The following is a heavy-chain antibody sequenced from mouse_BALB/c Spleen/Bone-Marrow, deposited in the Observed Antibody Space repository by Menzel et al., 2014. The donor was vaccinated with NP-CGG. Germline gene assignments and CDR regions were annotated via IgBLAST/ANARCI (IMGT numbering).Heavy chain of an antibody. CDR1: GFSLTGYG. CDR3: ARDSFLITRALDY. CDR2: IWGDGST. J-gene: IGHJ4*01. D-gene: IGHD2-4*01. V-gene: IGHV2-6-7*01. Sequence: VQVVESGPGLVAPSQSLSITCTVSGFSLTGYGVSWVRQPPGKGLEWLGMIWGDGSTDYNSALKSRLSISKDNPKSQVFLKMNSLQTDDTARYYCARDSFLITRALDYWGQGTSVTVSS.